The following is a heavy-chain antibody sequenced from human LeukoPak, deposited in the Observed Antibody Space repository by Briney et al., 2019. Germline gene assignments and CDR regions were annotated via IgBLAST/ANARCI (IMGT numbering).Heavy chain of an antibody. CDR2: INHSGST. D-gene: IGHD3-10*01. CDR1: GGSFSGYY. V-gene: IGHV4-34*01. J-gene: IGHJ5*02. Sequence: KASETLSLTCAVYGGSFSGYYWSWIRQPPGKGLEWIGEINHSGSTNYNPSLKSRVTISVDTSKNQFSLKLSSVTAADTAVYYCARRSQYYYGSGSYYTKNWFDPWGQGTLVTVSS. CDR3: ARRSQYYYGSGSYYTKNWFDP.